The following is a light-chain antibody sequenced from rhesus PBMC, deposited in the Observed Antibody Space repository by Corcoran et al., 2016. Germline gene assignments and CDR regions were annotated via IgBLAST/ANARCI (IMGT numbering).Light chain of an antibody. CDR3: QQYSSRPLT. CDR1: QSVGST. CDR2: KAS. Sequence: DIQMTQSPSSLSASLGDTVTISCRASQSVGSTLAWYPQRPGKATKHQIYKASTLKTGAPSRFSGRGSGTDCTLTISSLQADDLATYYCQQYSSRPLTFGPGTKLDIK. J-gene: IGKJ3*01. V-gene: IGKV1-22*01.